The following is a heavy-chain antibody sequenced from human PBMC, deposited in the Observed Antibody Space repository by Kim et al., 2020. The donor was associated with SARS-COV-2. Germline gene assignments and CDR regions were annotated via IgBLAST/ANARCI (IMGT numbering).Heavy chain of an antibody. D-gene: IGHD2-15*01. V-gene: IGHV4-34*01. J-gene: IGHJ6*02. Sequence: SETLSLTCAVYGGSFSGYYWSWIRQPPGKGLEWIGEINHSGSTNYNPSLKSRVTISVDTSKNQFSLKLSSVTAADTAVYYCARVGAPRPPPYCSGGSCYSRYYYGMDVWGQGTTVTVSS. CDR1: GGSFSGYY. CDR2: INHSGST. CDR3: ARVGAPRPPPYCSGGSCYSRYYYGMDV.